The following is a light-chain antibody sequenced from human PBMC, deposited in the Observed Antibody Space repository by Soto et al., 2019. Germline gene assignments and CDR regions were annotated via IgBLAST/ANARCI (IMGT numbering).Light chain of an antibody. V-gene: IGLV2-14*01. J-gene: IGLJ1*01. CDR3: SSYTSSSTLGYV. Sequence: QSALTQRASVSGSPGQSITISFTGTSSDVGGYNYVSWYQQHPGKAPKLMIYEVSNRPSGVSNRFSGSKSGNTASLTISGLQAEDEADYYCSSYTSSSTLGYVFGTGTKLTVL. CDR2: EVS. CDR1: SSDVGGYNY.